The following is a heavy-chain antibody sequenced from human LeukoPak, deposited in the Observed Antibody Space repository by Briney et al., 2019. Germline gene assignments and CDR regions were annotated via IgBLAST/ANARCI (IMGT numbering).Heavy chain of an antibody. J-gene: IGHJ5*02. CDR2: IYYSGST. CDR3: ARDPGHYYAPNWFDP. CDR1: GGSISSGDYY. V-gene: IGHV4-30-4*01. D-gene: IGHD3-10*01. Sequence: SQTLSLTCTVSGGSISSGDYYWSWIRQPPGKGLEWIGYIYYSGSTYYNPSLRSRVTISVDTSKNQFSLKLSSVTAADTAVYYCARDPGHYYAPNWFDPWGQGTLVTVSS.